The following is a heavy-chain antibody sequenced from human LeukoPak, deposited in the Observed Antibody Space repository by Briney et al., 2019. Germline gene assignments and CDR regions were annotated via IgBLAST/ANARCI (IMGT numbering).Heavy chain of an antibody. V-gene: IGHV3-33*01. CDR3: ATGGVIDAFDI. CDR2: IWYDGSDE. Sequence: GGSLRLSCAASGFTFSSYGMHWVRQAPGKGLEWVAVIWYDGSDEYYGDSVKGRFTISRANPKNTLYLQMTSLTADDTAFYYGATGGVIDAFDIWGQGTMVTVSS. J-gene: IGHJ3*02. CDR1: GFTFSSYG. D-gene: IGHD3-10*01.